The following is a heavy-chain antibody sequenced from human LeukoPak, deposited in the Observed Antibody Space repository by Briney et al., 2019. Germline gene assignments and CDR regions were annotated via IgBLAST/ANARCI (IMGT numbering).Heavy chain of an antibody. CDR1: GFTFDDYA. CDR2: ISWNSGSI. D-gene: IGHD5-24*01. CDR3: AKDMDAEMATIGEY. J-gene: IGHJ4*02. Sequence: GGSLRLSCAASGFTFDDYAMHWVRQAPGKGLEWVSGISWNSGSICYADSVKGRFTISRDNAKNSLYLQMNSLRAEDTALYYCAKDMDAEMATIGEYWGQGTLVTVSS. V-gene: IGHV3-9*01.